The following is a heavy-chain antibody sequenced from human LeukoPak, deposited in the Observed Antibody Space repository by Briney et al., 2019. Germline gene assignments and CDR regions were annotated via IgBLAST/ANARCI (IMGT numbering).Heavy chain of an antibody. CDR2: MYSGGST. D-gene: IGHD3-10*02. CDR1: EFSVGSNY. CDR3: AELGITMIGGV. J-gene: IGHJ6*04. Sequence: GGSLRLSCAASEFSVGSNYMTWVRQAPGKGLEWVSLMYSGGSTHYADSVKGRFTISRDNSKNTLYLQMNSLRAEDTAVYYCAELGITMIGGVWGKGTTVTISS. V-gene: IGHV3-66*01.